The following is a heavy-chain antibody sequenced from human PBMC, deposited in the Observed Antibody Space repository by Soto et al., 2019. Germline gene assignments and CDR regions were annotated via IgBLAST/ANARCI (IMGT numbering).Heavy chain of an antibody. Sequence: HPGGSLRLSCTASGFTFGDYAMSWFRQAPGKGLEWVGFIRSKAYGGTTEYAASVTGRFTISRDDSKSTAYLQINSLKPEDTAVFYCTRATNRFNSYDLTGLFDPWGQGTLVTVSS. CDR3: TRATNRFNSYDLTGLFDP. CDR2: IRSKAYGGTT. CDR1: GFTFGDYA. J-gene: IGHJ5*02. V-gene: IGHV3-49*03. D-gene: IGHD5-18*01.